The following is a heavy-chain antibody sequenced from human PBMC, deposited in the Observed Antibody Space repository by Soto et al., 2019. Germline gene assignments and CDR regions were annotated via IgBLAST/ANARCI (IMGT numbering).Heavy chain of an antibody. D-gene: IGHD2-15*01. Sequence: PGGSLRLSCAASGFTFSSYGMHWVRQAPGKGLEWVALIWFDGSDKYYTESAKGRFTISRDNSKGTLYLQMNSLRAEDTAVYYCAXLYCSASSCYSVGAFDIRGQGTMVTVSS. J-gene: IGHJ3*02. CDR2: IWFDGSDK. CDR1: GFTFSSYG. V-gene: IGHV3-33*01. CDR3: AXLYCSASSCYSVGAFDI.